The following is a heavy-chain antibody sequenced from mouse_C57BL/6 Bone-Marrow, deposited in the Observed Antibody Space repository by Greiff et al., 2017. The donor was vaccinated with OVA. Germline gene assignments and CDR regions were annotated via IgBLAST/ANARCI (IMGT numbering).Heavy chain of an antibody. CDR3: ARDGTFYAMDY. CDR2: ISYDGSN. V-gene: IGHV3-6*01. CDR1: GYSITSGYY. Sequence: DVQLVESGPGLVKPSQSLSLTCSVTGYSITSGYYWNWIRQFPGNKLEWMGYISYDGSNNYNPSLKNRISITRDTSKNQFFLKLNSVTTEDTATYYCARDGTFYAMDYWGRGTSVTVSS. D-gene: IGHD1-1*02. J-gene: IGHJ4*01.